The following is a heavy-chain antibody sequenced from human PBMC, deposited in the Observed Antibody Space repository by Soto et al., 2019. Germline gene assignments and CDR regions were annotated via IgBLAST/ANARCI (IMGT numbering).Heavy chain of an antibody. Sequence: PSETLSLTCFGSGGSFSSGAFYWSWIRQPPGKGLEWIGYIYNSGSTDYNPSLKSRLTISVDTSKNQFSLKLGSVTAADTAIYYCARGSTHRGAVAFDVWGQGTMLTVSS. CDR1: GGSFSSGAFY. D-gene: IGHD1-26*01. J-gene: IGHJ3*01. CDR2: IYNSGST. CDR3: ARGSTHRGAVAFDV. V-gene: IGHV4-30-4*01.